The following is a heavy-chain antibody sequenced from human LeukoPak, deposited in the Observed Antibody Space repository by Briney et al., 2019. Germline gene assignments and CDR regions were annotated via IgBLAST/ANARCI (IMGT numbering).Heavy chain of an antibody. D-gene: IGHD4-11*01. CDR1: GFTFSSYA. Sequence: GRSLRLSCAASGFTFSSYAMHWVRQAPGKGLEWVAVISYDGSNKYYADSVKGRFTISRDNSKNTLYPQMNSLRAEDTAVYYCARDRSYSNIDYWGQGTLVTVSS. J-gene: IGHJ4*02. V-gene: IGHV3-30-3*01. CDR3: ARDRSYSNIDY. CDR2: ISYDGSNK.